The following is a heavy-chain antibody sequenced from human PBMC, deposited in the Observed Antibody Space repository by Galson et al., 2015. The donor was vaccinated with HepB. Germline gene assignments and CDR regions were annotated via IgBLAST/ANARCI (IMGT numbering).Heavy chain of an antibody. J-gene: IGHJ6*02. Sequence: GDSVSRDTVGWNWIRQSPSRGLEWLGRTYYRSKWYSDYAISVKSRIIINADSSTNQFFLQLNSVIPEDTAVYYCTRVAHPGRGMNVWGQGTTVTVSS. CDR2: TYYRSKWYS. D-gene: IGHD3-10*01. V-gene: IGHV6-1*01. CDR3: TRVAHPGRGMNV. CDR1: GDSVSRDTVG.